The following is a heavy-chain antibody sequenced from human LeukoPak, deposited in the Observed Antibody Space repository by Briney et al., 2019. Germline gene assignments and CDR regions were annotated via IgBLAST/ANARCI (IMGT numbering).Heavy chain of an antibody. CDR3: ARDQGVGQWLVQGFDY. CDR2: ISSSSSYI. V-gene: IGHV3-21*01. Sequence: GGSLRLSCAASGFTFSSYSMNWVRQAPGKGLEWVSSISSSSSYIYYADSVKGRFTISRDNAKNSLYLQMNSLRAEDTAVYYCARDQGVGQWLVQGFDYWGQGTLVTVSS. CDR1: GFTFSSYS. D-gene: IGHD6-19*01. J-gene: IGHJ4*02.